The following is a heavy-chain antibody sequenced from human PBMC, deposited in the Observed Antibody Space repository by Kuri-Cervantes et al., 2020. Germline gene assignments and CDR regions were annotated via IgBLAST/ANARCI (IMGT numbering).Heavy chain of an antibody. CDR2: INHSGST. Sequence: GSLRLSCTVSGGSVSSGSYYWSWIRQPPGKGLEWIGEINHSGSTNYNPSLKSRVTISVDTSKNQFSLKLSSVTAADTAVYYCARRTHIVVVVAASFSQQSYMDVWGKGTTVTVSS. D-gene: IGHD2-15*01. V-gene: IGHV4-39*07. CDR1: GGSVSSGSYY. J-gene: IGHJ6*03. CDR3: ARRTHIVVVVAASFSQQSYMDV.